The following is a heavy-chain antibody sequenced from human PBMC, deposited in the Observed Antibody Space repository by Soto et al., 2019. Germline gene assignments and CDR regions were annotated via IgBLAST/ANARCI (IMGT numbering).Heavy chain of an antibody. CDR1: GGSISSYY. J-gene: IGHJ3*02. V-gene: IGHV4-59*01. CDR2: IYYSGST. CDR3: ARDLYYSSGRYFDHDAFDI. Sequence: PSETLSLTCTVSGGSISSYYWSWIRQPPGKGLEWIGYIYYSGSTNYNPSLKSRVTISVDTSKNQFSLKLSSVTAADTAVYYCARDLYYSSGRYFDHDAFDIWGQGTVVTVSS. D-gene: IGHD6-19*01.